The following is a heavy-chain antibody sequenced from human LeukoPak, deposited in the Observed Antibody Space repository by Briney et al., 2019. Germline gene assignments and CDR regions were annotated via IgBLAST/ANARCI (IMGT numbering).Heavy chain of an antibody. V-gene: IGHV3-13*01. CDR1: GFTFSSYD. CDR3: ARALYSGYDSSYYYGMDV. J-gene: IGHJ6*02. Sequence: GGSLRLACAASGFTFSSYDMHWLRQATGKGLEWVSAIGTAGDTYYPGSVKGRFTISRENAKNSLYLQMNSLRAGDTAVYYCARALYSGYDSSYYYGMDVWGQGTTVTVSS. D-gene: IGHD5-12*01. CDR2: IGTAGDT.